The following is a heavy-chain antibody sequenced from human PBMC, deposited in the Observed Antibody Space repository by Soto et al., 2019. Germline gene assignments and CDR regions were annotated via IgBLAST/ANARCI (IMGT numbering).Heavy chain of an antibody. V-gene: IGHV3-30*03. D-gene: IGHD3-10*01. J-gene: IGHJ4*02. Sequence: QVQLVESGGGVVQPGRSLRLSCAASGFTFSSYGMHWVRQAPGKGLEWVAVISYDGSNKYYADSVKGRFTISRDNSKNTRYLQMNSMRAEDTAVYYCAQSWGYNAALDYWGQGTLVTISS. CDR1: GFTFSSYG. CDR2: ISYDGSNK. CDR3: AQSWGYNAALDY.